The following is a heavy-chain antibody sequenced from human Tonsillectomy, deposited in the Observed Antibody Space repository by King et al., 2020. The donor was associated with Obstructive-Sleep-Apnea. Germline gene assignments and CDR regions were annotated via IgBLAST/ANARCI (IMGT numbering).Heavy chain of an antibody. CDR3: AKDRGFRGSGSYSLDC. CDR2: ISWISGGI. CDR1: GFTFDDYA. D-gene: IGHD3-10*01. J-gene: IGHJ4*02. V-gene: IGHV3-9*01. Sequence: VQLVESGGGLVQSGRSLRLSCAASGFTFDDYAIHWVRQAPGNGLEWVSGISWISGGIDYADSLKCRFTISRDKAENSLYLQMNSRRAEDTALYYCAKDRGFRGSGSYSLDCWGQGTLVTVSS.